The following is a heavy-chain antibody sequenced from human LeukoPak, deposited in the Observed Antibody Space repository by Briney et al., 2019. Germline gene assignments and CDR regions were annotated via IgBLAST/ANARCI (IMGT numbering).Heavy chain of an antibody. CDR3: ASFDYDDSY. CDR2: ITSASNFI. CDR1: GFTFSNYN. J-gene: IGHJ4*02. V-gene: IGHV3-21*01. D-gene: IGHD4-17*01. Sequence: KAGGSLRLSCTASGFTFSNYNMNWVRQAPGKGLEWVSSITSASNFIYYADSVKGRFTISRDNAKNSMYLQMNSLRAEDTAVYSCASFDYDDSYWGQGTLVTVSS.